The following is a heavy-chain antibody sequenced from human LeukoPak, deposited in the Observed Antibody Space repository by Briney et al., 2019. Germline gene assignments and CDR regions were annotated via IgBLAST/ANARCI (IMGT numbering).Heavy chain of an antibody. D-gene: IGHD5-18*01. CDR2: IWYRGTN. J-gene: IGHJ4*02. Sequence: SETLTLTCTVSGASFTSDFWRWVRQPPGKGLEWIGYIWYRGTNNYNPSLNRRVTISLATSSNQFSLKLSSVTAADTAVYYCARLVPSVTGYSFDYGGQGPLATAS. CDR3: ARLVPSVTGYSFDY. V-gene: IGHV4-59*12. CDR1: GASFTSDF.